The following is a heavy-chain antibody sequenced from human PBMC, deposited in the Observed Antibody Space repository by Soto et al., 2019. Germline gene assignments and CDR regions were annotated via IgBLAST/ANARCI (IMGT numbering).Heavy chain of an antibody. Sequence: GGSLRLSCAASGFTFSSYSMNWVRQAPGKGLEWVSYISSSSSTIYYADSVEGRFTISRDNAKNSLYLQMNSLRDEDTAVYYCAREAIAVLNWFDPWGQGTLVTVSS. V-gene: IGHV3-48*02. CDR3: AREAIAVLNWFDP. CDR1: GFTFSSYS. CDR2: ISSSSSTI. D-gene: IGHD6-19*01. J-gene: IGHJ5*02.